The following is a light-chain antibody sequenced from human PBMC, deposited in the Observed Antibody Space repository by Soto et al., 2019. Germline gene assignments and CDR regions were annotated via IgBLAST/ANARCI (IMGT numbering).Light chain of an antibody. J-gene: IGKJ3*01. V-gene: IGKV3-20*01. CDR2: GAS. CDR1: QTVSSNY. Sequence: EIVLTQSPGTLSLSPGERATLSCRANQTVSSNYLTWYQQKPGQAPRLLIYGASTRATGIPDRFGGSGSGTDFTLIISRLEPEDSAVYYCQQYGSSPFTFGPGTTVDI. CDR3: QQYGSSPFT.